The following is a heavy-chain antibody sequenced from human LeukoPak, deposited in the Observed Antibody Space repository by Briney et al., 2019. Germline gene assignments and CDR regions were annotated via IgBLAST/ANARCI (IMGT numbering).Heavy chain of an antibody. CDR1: GGSISSGGYY. V-gene: IGHV4-39*07. D-gene: IGHD4-17*01. CDR3: ARVTTVTTTFDY. J-gene: IGHJ4*02. Sequence: SQTLSLTCTVSGGSISSGGYYWSWIRQPPGKGLEWIGSIYHSGSTYYNPSLKSRVTISVDTSKNQFSLKLSSVTAADTAVYYCARVTTVTTTFDYWGQGTLVTVSS. CDR2: IYHSGST.